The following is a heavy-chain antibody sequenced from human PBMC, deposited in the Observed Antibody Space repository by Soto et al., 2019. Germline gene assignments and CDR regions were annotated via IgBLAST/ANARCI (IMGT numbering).Heavy chain of an antibody. D-gene: IGHD1-26*01. CDR3: ARERSAKYFDY. Sequence: SVKVSCKASGGTFSSHGIAWVRQGPGHGLEWMGGIMPTFGSATYAPKLKGRVTISADKSKSTAYMELSRLRSEDTAVYYCARERSAKYFDYSGQGTLVTVSS. J-gene: IGHJ4*02. CDR2: IMPTFGSA. V-gene: IGHV1-69*06. CDR1: GGTFSSHG.